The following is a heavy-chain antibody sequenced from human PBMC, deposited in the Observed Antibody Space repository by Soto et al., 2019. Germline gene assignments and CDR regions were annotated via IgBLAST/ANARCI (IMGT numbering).Heavy chain of an antibody. V-gene: IGHV5-51*01. J-gene: IGHJ6*03. D-gene: IGHD4-17*01. Sequence: GESLKISCKGSGYSFTSYWIGWVRQMPGKGLEWMGIIYPGDSDTRYSPSFQGQVTISADKSISTAYLQWSSLKASDTAMYYCARLSGDYGGFYYYYMDVWGKGTTVTVSS. CDR3: ARLSGDYGGFYYYYMDV. CDR1: GYSFTSYW. CDR2: IYPGDSDT.